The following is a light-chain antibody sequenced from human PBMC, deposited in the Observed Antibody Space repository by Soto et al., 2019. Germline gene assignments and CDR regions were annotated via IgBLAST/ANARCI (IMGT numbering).Light chain of an antibody. J-gene: IGKJ2*01. V-gene: IGKV1-33*01. CDR3: TQYDNPPPYT. CDR2: DAS. CDR1: QDISNY. Sequence: DIQMTQSPSSLSASVGDRVTITCQASQDISNYLNWYQQKPGKAPKLLIYDASNLETGVPSRFSGSGSGTDFTFTISSLQPEDIATYYCTQYDNPPPYTFGQGTKLEIK.